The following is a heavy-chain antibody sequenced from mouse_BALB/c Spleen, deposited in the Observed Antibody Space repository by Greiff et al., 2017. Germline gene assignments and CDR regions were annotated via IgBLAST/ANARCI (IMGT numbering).Heavy chain of an antibody. CDR1: GFTFSSYG. CDR3: ARGPIYDGYYVGFDV. V-gene: IGHV5-6-3*01. Sequence: EVKVVESGGGLVQPGGSLKLSCAASGFTFSSYGMSWVRQTPDKRLELVATINSNGGSTYYPDSVKGRFTISRDNAKNTLYLQMSSLKSEDTAMYYCARGPIYDGYYVGFDVWGAGTTVTVSS. CDR2: INSNGGST. D-gene: IGHD2-3*01. J-gene: IGHJ1*01.